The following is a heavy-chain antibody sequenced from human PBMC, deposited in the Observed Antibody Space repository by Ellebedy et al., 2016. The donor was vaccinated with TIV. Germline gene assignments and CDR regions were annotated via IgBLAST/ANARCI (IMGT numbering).Heavy chain of an antibody. CDR2: INHSGST. Sequence: SETLSLTXAVYGGSFSGYYWSWIRQPPGKGLEWIGEINHSGSTNYNPSLKSRVTISVDTSKNQFSLKLSSVTAADTAVYYCARAGGSGWSLSWFDPWGQGTLVTVSS. CDR3: ARAGGSGWSLSWFDP. CDR1: GGSFSGYY. D-gene: IGHD6-19*01. V-gene: IGHV4-34*01. J-gene: IGHJ5*02.